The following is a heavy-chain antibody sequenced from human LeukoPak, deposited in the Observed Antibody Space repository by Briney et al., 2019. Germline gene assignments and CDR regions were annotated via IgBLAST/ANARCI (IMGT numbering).Heavy chain of an antibody. J-gene: IGHJ5*02. CDR3: ARESDYSGFDP. CDR1: GFTFSIYA. CDR2: ITSISSAS. D-gene: IGHD3-10*01. V-gene: IGHV3-21*01. Sequence: PGGSLRLSCAASGFTFSIYAMSWVRQAPGKGLEWVSSITSISSASFYADSVKGRFTISRDNAKNSLYLQMNSLRAEDTAVYYCARESDYSGFDPWGQGTLVTVSS.